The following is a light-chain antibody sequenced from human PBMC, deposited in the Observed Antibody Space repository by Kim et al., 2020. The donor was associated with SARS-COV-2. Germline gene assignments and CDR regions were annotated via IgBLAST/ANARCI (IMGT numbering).Light chain of an antibody. Sequence: SASVGDRVTITCRASQNINIYLNWYQQKPGKAPNLLIYATSTLERGVPSRFSGSGSGTAFTLTISSLRPEDFATYYCQQSYRAPYTFGQGTKLEI. V-gene: IGKV1-39*01. CDR2: ATS. CDR1: QNINIY. J-gene: IGKJ2*01. CDR3: QQSYRAPYT.